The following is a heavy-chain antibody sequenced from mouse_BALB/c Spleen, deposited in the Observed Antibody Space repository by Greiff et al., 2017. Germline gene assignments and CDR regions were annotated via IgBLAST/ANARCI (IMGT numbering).Heavy chain of an antibody. Sequence: QVQLQQSGAELVRPGSSVKISCTASGYAFSSYWMNWVKQRPGQGLEWIGQIYPGDGDTNYNGKFKGKATLTADKSSSTAYMQLSSLTSEDSAVYFCARSDDDYDRNYAMDYWGQGTSVTVSS. CDR3: ARSDDDYDRNYAMDY. J-gene: IGHJ4*01. V-gene: IGHV1-80*01. D-gene: IGHD2-4*01. CDR2: IYPGDGDT. CDR1: GYAFSSYW.